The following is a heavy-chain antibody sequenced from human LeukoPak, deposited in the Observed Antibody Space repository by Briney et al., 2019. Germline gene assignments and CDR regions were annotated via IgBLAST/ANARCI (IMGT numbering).Heavy chain of an antibody. Sequence: PSETLSLTCTVSGGSISSSSYYWGWIRQPPGRGLEWIGSIYYSGSTYYNPSLKSRVTISVDTSKNQFSLKLSSVTAADTAVYYCASLSIAAAGTVFDYWGQGTLVTVSS. CDR1: GGSISSSSYY. D-gene: IGHD6-13*01. V-gene: IGHV4-39*01. CDR3: ASLSIAAAGTVFDY. J-gene: IGHJ4*02. CDR2: IYYSGST.